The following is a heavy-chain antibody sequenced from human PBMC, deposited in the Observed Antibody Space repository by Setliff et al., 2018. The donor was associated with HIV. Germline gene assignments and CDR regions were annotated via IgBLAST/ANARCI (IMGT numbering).Heavy chain of an antibody. J-gene: IGHJ5*02. CDR2: IFYSVNT. Sequence: SETLSLTCAVYGGSFSGFDWNWSWIRQPPGKGLEWIGYIFYSVNTNYNPSLKGRVTISVDTSKNQFSLKLSSVTAADTAVYYCARLAREGYCRGRTCYPNWFDPWGPGTLVTVSS. V-gene: IGHV4-59*08. CDR3: ARLAREGYCRGRTCYPNWFDP. D-gene: IGHD2-15*01. CDR1: GGSFSGFD.